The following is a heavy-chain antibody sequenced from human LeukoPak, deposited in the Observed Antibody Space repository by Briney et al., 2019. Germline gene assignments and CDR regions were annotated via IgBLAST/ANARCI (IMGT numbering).Heavy chain of an antibody. CDR1: GFTFSSYS. Sequence: PGGSLRLSCAASGFTFSSYSMNWVRQAPGKGLEWIGYIYYSGSTNYNPSLKSRVTISVDTSKNQFSLKLSSVTAADTAVYYCARVVYRRGFDPWGQGTLVTVSS. CDR3: ARVVYRRGFDP. D-gene: IGHD2-8*01. CDR2: IYYSGST. J-gene: IGHJ5*02. V-gene: IGHV4-59*01.